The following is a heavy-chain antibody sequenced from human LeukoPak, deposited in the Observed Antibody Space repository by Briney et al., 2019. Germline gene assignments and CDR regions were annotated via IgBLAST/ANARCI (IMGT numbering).Heavy chain of an antibody. D-gene: IGHD6-6*01. J-gene: IGHJ4*02. CDR3: ARGRSGAARTYFDY. CDR2: INHSGST. Sequence: SETLSLTCAVYGGSFSGYYWSGLRQPPGKGVEWVGEINHSGSTNYNPPLKSRVNISVDKSKNKFSPKENAVTAADPALYYCARGRSGAARTYFDYWGQGTLVTVSS. V-gene: IGHV4-34*01. CDR1: GGSFSGYY.